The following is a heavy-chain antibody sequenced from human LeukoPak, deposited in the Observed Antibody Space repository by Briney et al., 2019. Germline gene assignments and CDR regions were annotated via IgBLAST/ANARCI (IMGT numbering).Heavy chain of an antibody. V-gene: IGHV1-69*05. Sequence: ASVKVSCKASGGTFSSYAISWVRQAPGQGLEWMGGITPIFGTANYAQKFQGRVTITTDESTSTAYMELSSLRSEDTAVYYCATEDLSGVDAFDIWGQGTMVTVSS. J-gene: IGHJ3*02. D-gene: IGHD2-15*01. CDR3: ATEDLSGVDAFDI. CDR2: ITPIFGTA. CDR1: GGTFSSYA.